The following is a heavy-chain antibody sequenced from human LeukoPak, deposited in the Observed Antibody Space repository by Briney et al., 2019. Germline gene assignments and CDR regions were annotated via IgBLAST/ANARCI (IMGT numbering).Heavy chain of an antibody. V-gene: IGHV1-2*02. D-gene: IGHD6-13*01. CDR1: GYTFTGYY. J-gene: IGHJ3*02. CDR3: ARVSKQQLARVAFDI. CDR2: INPNSGGT. Sequence: ASVKVSCKASGYTFTGYYMHWVRQAPGQGLEWMGWINPNSGGTNYAQKFQGRVTMTRDTSISTAYMELSRLRSDDTAVYYCARVSKQQLARVAFDIWGQGTRVTVSS.